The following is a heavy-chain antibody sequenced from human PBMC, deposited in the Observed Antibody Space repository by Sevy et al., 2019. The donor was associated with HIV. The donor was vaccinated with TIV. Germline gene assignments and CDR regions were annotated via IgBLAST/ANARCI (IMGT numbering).Heavy chain of an antibody. CDR2: FDPEDGET. CDR1: GYTLTQLS. CDR3: ATTKDVSENSGCPFDY. V-gene: IGHV1-24*01. J-gene: IGHJ4*02. Sequence: ASVKVSCKVFGYTLTQLSMHWVRQAPGKGLEWMGSFDPEDGETLYAQKLQGRVTLTEDTSADAAYMELNNLRSEDTAVYYCATTKDVSENSGCPFDYWGQGTLVTVSS. D-gene: IGHD3-22*01.